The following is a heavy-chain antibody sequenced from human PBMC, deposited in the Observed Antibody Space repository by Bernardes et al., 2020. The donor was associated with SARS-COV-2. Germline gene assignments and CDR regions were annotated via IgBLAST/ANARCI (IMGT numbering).Heavy chain of an antibody. CDR3: ARAVALPGLFYFNS. J-gene: IGHJ4*02. D-gene: IGHD2-15*01. CDR2: IYHVGST. V-gene: IGHV4-4*02. Sequence: SETLSLTCGVSGGSITSTHSWSWVRQPPGKGLEWIGEIYHVGSTNYNPSLKSRISLSIDTSKNQFSLKLTSMTAADTALYYCARAVALPGLFYFNSWGQGALVTVSS. CDR1: GGSITSTHS.